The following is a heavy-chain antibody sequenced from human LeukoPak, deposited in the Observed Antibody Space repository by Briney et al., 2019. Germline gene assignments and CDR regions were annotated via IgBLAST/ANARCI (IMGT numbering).Heavy chain of an antibody. J-gene: IGHJ4*02. D-gene: IGHD2-8*02. V-gene: IGHV4-59*01. CDR1: GGSISGYY. Sequence: SETLSLTCTVSGGSISGYYWSWIRQPPGKGLEWLGYIYYSGNTYYNPSLKSRVTISVDTSKNQFSLKLRSVTAADTAVYYCARPGYCTGANCQKFDYWGQGPLVTVS. CDR3: ARPGYCTGANCQKFDY. CDR2: IYYSGNT.